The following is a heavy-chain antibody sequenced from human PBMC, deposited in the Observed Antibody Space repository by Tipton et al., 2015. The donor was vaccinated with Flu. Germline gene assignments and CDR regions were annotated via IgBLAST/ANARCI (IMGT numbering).Heavy chain of an antibody. CDR2: IWHDGSKQ. V-gene: IGHV3-33*08. Sequence: SLRLSCAASGFTFSGYYMSWIRQAPGKGLEWVAVIWHDGSKQYYADSVKGRFTISRDNSMNTLYLRMNSLRAEDTAVYYCTRSYYYDSSGYDAFDIWGQGTRVTVSS. J-gene: IGHJ3*02. CDR1: GFTFSGYY. CDR3: TRSYYYDSSGYDAFDI. D-gene: IGHD3-22*01.